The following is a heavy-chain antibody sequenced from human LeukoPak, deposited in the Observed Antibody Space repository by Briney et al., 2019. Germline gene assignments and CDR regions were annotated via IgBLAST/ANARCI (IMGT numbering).Heavy chain of an antibody. D-gene: IGHD3-22*01. V-gene: IGHV3-30*02. J-gene: IGHJ4*02. CDR2: IRYDGSNK. CDR1: GFTFSSYG. Sequence: GGSLRLSCAASGFTFSSYGMHWVRQAPGKGLEWVAFIRYDGSNKYYADSVKGRFTISRDNSKNTLYLQMNSLRAEDTAVYYCAKDRYYDSSGYYLYWGQGTLVTVSS. CDR3: AKDRYYDSSGYYLY.